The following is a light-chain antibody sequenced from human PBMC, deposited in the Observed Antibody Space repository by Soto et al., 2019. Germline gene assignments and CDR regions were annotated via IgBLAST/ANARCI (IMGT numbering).Light chain of an antibody. Sequence: EIVLTQSPATLSLSPGERATLSCRASQGVSSYLAWYQQKPGQAPRLLIYDASNRATGIPARFSGSGPGTDFTLTISSLEPEDFAVYYCQQYNTWPPTFGQGTKVDIK. V-gene: IGKV3D-11*01. CDR2: DAS. CDR1: QGVSSY. CDR3: QQYNTWPPT. J-gene: IGKJ1*01.